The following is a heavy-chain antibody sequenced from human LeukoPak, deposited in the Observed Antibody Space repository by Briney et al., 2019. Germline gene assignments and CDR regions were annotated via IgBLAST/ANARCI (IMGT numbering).Heavy chain of an antibody. Sequence: SETLSLTCTVSGGSISSSSYCWGWIRQPPGKGLEWIGSIYYSGSTYYNPSLKSRVTISVDTSKNQFSLKLSSVTAADTAVYYCARPAILAGSYNWYFDHWGRGTLVTVSS. CDR2: IYYSGST. D-gene: IGHD3-9*01. CDR3: ARPAILAGSYNWYFDH. V-gene: IGHV4-39*01. CDR1: GGSISSSSYC. J-gene: IGHJ2*01.